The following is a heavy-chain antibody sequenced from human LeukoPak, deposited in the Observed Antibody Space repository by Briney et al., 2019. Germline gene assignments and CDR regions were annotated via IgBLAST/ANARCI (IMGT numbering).Heavy chain of an antibody. D-gene: IGHD3-22*01. V-gene: IGHV3-48*01. J-gene: IGHJ4*02. CDR2: ISSSSSTI. Sequence: GGSLRLSCAASGFTFSSYSMNWVRQAPGKGLEWVSYISSSSSTIYYADSVKGRFTISRDYSKSSLHLQMNSLRAEDTAVYYCAKTSGSYFAGFDCWGQGTLVTVSS. CDR1: GFTFSSYS. CDR3: AKTSGSYFAGFDC.